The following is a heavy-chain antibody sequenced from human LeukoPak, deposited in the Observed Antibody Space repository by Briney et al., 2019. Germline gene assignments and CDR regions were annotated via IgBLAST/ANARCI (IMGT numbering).Heavy chain of an antibody. CDR2: IYPADSDT. CDR3: ARPGQLGEYTPYYFDF. CDR1: GYRFTRYW. Sequence: GESLKISCKGSGYRFTRYWIGWVRQMPGKGLEYMGIIYPADSDTRYSPSFQGQVTISADKSISTAYLQWSSLKASDTAMYYCARPGQLGEYTPYYFDFWGQGTLVTVSS. V-gene: IGHV5-51*01. D-gene: IGHD3-16*01. J-gene: IGHJ4*02.